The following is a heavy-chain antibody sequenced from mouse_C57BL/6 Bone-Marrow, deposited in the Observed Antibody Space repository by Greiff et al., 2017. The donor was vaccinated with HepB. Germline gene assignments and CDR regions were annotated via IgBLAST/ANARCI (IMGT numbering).Heavy chain of an antibody. J-gene: IGHJ2*01. Sequence: QVQLQQPGAELVRPGTSVKLSCKASGYTFTSYWMHWVKQRPGQGLEWIGVIDPSDSYTNYNQNFKGKATLTVDPSSNTAYMQLNSLTSEDSAVYYCARWAPTYFDYWGQGTTLTVSS. V-gene: IGHV1-59*01. CDR1: GYTFTSYW. CDR3: ARWAPTYFDY. CDR2: IDPSDSYT. D-gene: IGHD3-1*01.